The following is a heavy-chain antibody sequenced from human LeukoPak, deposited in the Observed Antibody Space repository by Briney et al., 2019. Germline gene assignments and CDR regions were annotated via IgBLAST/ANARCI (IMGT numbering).Heavy chain of an antibody. V-gene: IGHV4-30-2*01. CDR3: ARDYDFWSGYKEPDAFDI. CDR2: IYHSGST. J-gene: IGHJ3*02. Sequence: PSETLSLTCTVSGGSISSGGYYWSWIRQPPGKGLEWIGYIYHSGSTYYNPSLKSRVTISVDRSKNQFSLKLSSVTAADTAVYYCARDYDFWSGYKEPDAFDIWGQGTMVTVSS. CDR1: GGSISSGGYY. D-gene: IGHD3-3*01.